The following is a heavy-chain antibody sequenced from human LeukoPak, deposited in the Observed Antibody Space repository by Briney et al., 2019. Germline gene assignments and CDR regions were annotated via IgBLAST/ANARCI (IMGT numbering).Heavy chain of an antibody. CDR2: INPSGGST. Sequence: ASVKVSCKASGYTFTSYGISWVRQAPGQGLEWMGIINPSGGSTSYAQKFQGRVTMTRDTSTSTVYMELSSLRSEDTAVYYCARVSGYCSGGSCYGLPSHGMDVWGQGTTVTVSS. CDR3: ARVSGYCSGGSCYGLPSHGMDV. D-gene: IGHD2-15*01. V-gene: IGHV1-46*01. J-gene: IGHJ6*02. CDR1: GYTFTSYG.